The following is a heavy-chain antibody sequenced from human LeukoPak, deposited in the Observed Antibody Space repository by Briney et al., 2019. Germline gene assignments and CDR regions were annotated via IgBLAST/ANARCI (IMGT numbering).Heavy chain of an antibody. CDR2: IYSSGSN. V-gene: IGHV4-4*07. J-gene: IGHJ4*02. D-gene: IGHD5-12*01. Sequence: PSETLSLTCTVSGGSISGYFWSWIRQPPGKGLEWIGRIYSSGSNNYNPSPKSRVTMSLDTSKNHLSLKLSSVSGADTAVYYCAREPTSGREPTSGRPLDYWGQGTLVTVSS. CDR3: AREPTSGREPTSGRPLDY. CDR1: GGSISGYF.